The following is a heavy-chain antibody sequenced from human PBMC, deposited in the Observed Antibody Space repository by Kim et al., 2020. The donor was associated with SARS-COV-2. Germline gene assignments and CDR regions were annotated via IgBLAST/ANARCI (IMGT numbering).Heavy chain of an antibody. D-gene: IGHD6-13*01. Sequence: ADSVEGRFTISRDNAKNSLFLQMNSLRAEDTAVYYCARLALGSSSWYWFDPWGQGTLVTVSS. J-gene: IGHJ5*02. CDR3: ARLALGSSSWYWFDP. V-gene: IGHV3-11*03.